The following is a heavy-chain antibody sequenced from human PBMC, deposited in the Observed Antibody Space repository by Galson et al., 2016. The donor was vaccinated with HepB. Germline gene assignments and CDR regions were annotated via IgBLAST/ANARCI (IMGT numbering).Heavy chain of an antibody. CDR1: GGYISSFH. Sequence: SETLSLTCTVSGGYISSFHWSWIRQPPGKGLEWIASFSYTGSTNYNPSLKSRVTISGDTSKNQVSLKLTSVTAADTAIYYCARSWLRLGSSFGYWGQGTQVAVSS. D-gene: IGHD5-12*01. J-gene: IGHJ4*02. V-gene: IGHV4-59*01. CDR3: ARSWLRLGSSFGY. CDR2: FSYTGST.